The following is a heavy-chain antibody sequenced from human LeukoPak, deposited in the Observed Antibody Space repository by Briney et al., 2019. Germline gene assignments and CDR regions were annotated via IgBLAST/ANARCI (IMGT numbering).Heavy chain of an antibody. Sequence: PGGSLRLSCAASGFTFSSYGMHWVRQAPGKGLEWVAFIRYDGSNKYYADSVKGRFTISRDNSKNTLYLQMNSLRAEDTAVYYCAKEGEYWYTWNDGVKFDYWGQGTLVTVSS. D-gene: IGHD1-1*01. CDR2: IRYDGSNK. V-gene: IGHV3-30*02. CDR3: AKEGEYWYTWNDGVKFDY. J-gene: IGHJ4*02. CDR1: GFTFSSYG.